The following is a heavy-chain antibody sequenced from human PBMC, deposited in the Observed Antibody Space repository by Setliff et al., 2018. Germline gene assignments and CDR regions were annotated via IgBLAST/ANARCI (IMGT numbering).Heavy chain of an antibody. J-gene: IGHJ4*02. CDR1: GFIVSGNY. D-gene: IGHD2-2*01. V-gene: IGHV3-53*05. CDR2: IFNDGRT. Sequence: PGGSLRLSCAASGFIVSGNYMSWVRQAPDKGLEWVSVIFNDGRTFYADSVRGRFTISRDSSENTLFLQMTSLRAEDMALYYCAKDQKLYYYHRAKNLWGQGTLVTVSS. CDR3: AKDQKLYYYHRAKNL.